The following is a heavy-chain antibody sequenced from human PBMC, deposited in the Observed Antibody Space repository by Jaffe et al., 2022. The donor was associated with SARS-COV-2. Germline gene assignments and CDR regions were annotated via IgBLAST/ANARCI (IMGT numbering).Heavy chain of an antibody. CDR2: IYYSGST. CDR3: ARGQKVSYYYYGMDV. J-gene: IGHJ6*02. V-gene: IGHV4-30-4*01. Sequence: QVQLQESGPGLVKPSQTLSLTCTVSGGSISSGDYYWSWIRQPPGKGLEWIGYIYYSGSTYYNPSLKSRVTISVDTSKNQFSLKLSSVTAADTAVYYCARGQKVSYYYYGMDVWGQGTTVTVSS. CDR1: GGSISSGDYY.